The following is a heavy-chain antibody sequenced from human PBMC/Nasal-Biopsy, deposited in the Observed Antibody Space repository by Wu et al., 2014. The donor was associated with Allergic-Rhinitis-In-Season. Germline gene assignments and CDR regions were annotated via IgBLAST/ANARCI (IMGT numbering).Heavy chain of an antibody. D-gene: IGHD3-10*01. CDR2: IDWEDDK. CDR1: GFSLSTSGMR. Sequence: VLVKPTQTLTLTCSFSGFSLSTSGMRVSWIRQAPGKALEWLAHIDWEDDKFYSTFLETRLTISKDTSKNQVVLTLTNMGPEDTATYYCAREVLLYLGELADPYYFYGMDVWGQGTTVTVSS. CDR3: AREVLLYLGELADPYYFYGMDV. V-gene: IGHV2-70*16. J-gene: IGHJ6*02.